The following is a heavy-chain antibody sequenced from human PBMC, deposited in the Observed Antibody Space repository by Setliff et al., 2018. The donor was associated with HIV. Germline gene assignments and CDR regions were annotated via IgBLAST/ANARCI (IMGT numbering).Heavy chain of an antibody. Sequence: RASVKVSCKTSGYSFNTYGIGWMRQAPGQGLEWTGWISAYNHKTNLAQRFQGRVTVTTDSSTSTAYMELRSLRSDDTAVYYCARDWNYFGSGTNAFDIWGQGTMVTVS. CDR3: ARDWNYFGSGTNAFDI. CDR1: GYSFNTYG. D-gene: IGHD3-10*01. V-gene: IGHV1-18*01. CDR2: ISAYNHKT. J-gene: IGHJ3*02.